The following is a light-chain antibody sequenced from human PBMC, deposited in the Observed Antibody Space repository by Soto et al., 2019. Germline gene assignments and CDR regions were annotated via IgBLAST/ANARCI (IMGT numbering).Light chain of an antibody. Sequence: DIQMTQSPFTLSVSPGERATLSCRASQNISRWLAWYQQKPGEGPSLLIYGASTMASGVPARFSGSGSGTEFTLTITSLQSEDFAVYYCQQYNSYPRTFGQGTKVDIK. CDR3: QQYNSYPRT. V-gene: IGKV3-15*01. CDR2: GAS. J-gene: IGKJ1*01. CDR1: QNISRW.